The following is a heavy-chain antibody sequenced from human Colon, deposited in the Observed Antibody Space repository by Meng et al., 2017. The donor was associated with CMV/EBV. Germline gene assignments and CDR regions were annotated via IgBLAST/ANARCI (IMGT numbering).Heavy chain of an antibody. CDR1: GFTVSSNY. J-gene: IGHJ4*02. D-gene: IGHD6-6*01. Sequence: GGSLRLSCAASGFTVSSNYMSWVRQAPGKGLEWVSVIYSGGSTYYADSVQGRFSISRDSSKNTLYLQMNSLGPEDTAVYYCATAARGPGDYWGQGTLVTVPQ. V-gene: IGHV3-66*02. CDR2: IYSGGST. CDR3: ATAARGPGDY.